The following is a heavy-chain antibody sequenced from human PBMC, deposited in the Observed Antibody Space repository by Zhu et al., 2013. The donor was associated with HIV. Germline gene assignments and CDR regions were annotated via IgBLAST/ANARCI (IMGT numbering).Heavy chain of an antibody. V-gene: IGHV1-2*02. J-gene: IGHJ1*01. CDR1: GYNFNNTS. CDR3: ARGLTRTLSLNNGRAAFDL. Sequence: QVRLVQSGPEVKRPGASVTVSCTASGYNFNNTSSTGFDRPLGQGPEWMGWINPVNGTTSYARKFQGRVAVTRATSFDKIYLFLSRLRPDDTATYFCARGLTRTLSLNNGRAAFDLWGQGTVLSVST. CDR2: INPVNGTT. D-gene: IGHD2-15*01.